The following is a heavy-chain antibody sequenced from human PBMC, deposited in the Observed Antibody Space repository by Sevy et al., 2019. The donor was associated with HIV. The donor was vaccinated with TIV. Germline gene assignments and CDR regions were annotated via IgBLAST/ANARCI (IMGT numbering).Heavy chain of an antibody. CDR3: ARLQSCGGSCYTFDS. D-gene: IGHD2-15*01. CDR1: GFTFSSYE. V-gene: IGHV3-21*06. CDR2: INYMDRYI. J-gene: IGHJ4*02. Sequence: GGCLRLSCAASGFTFSSYEMSWVRQAPGKGLEWVSSINYMDRYIKYADSVRGRFTVSRDNPKNSVSLRMNSLRDDDTAIYYCARLQSCGGSCYTFDSWGQGTLVTVSS.